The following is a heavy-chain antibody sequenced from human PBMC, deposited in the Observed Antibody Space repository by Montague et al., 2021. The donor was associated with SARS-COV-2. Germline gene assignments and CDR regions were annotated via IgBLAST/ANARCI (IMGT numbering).Heavy chain of an antibody. CDR3: ARTGLGAYDILTGYTVNAFDM. CDR1: GGSISSTNW. CDR2: IYHTGSS. Sequence: SETLSLTCDVSGGSISSTNWWSWVRQSPGKGLEWIGEIYHTGSSNYKPSLQSRVSISIDTSKNQFSLKLSSVTAADTAVYYCARTGLGAYDILTGYTVNAFDMWGQGTMVTVSS. J-gene: IGHJ3*02. D-gene: IGHD3-9*01. V-gene: IGHV4-4*02.